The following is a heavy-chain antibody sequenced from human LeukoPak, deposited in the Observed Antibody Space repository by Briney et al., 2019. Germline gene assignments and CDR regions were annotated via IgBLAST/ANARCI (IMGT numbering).Heavy chain of an antibody. Sequence: GGSLRLSCAASGFTFSSYAMSCVRQAPGKGLEWVSAISGSGAGTYYADSVKGRFTISGDNSKNTLYLQMNSLRAEDTAVYYCAKGPAYYYESSGYYYWDYWGQGTLVTVSS. CDR1: GFTFSSYA. CDR3: AKGPAYYYESSGYYYWDY. CDR2: ISGSGAGT. V-gene: IGHV3-23*01. J-gene: IGHJ4*02. D-gene: IGHD3-22*01.